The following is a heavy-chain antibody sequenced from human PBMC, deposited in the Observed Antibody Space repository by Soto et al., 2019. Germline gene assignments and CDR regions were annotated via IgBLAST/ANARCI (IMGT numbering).Heavy chain of an antibody. CDR2: INPSGGST. Sequence: ASVKVCGEASGYTFTSYYMHWVRQAPGQGLEWMGIINPSGGSTSYARKFQGRVTMTRDTSTSTVYMELSSLRSEDTAVYYCARDTGYYDILTGYYRGYYYYGMDVWGQGTTVTVSS. D-gene: IGHD3-9*01. V-gene: IGHV1-46*01. J-gene: IGHJ6*02. CDR1: GYTFTSYY. CDR3: ARDTGYYDILTGYYRGYYYYGMDV.